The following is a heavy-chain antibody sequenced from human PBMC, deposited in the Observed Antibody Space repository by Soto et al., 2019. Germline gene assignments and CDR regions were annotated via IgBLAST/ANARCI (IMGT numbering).Heavy chain of an antibody. CDR2: ISGSGGST. CDR3: ARGSSCWQNYYYYYMDV. J-gene: IGHJ6*03. CDR1: GFTFSSYA. V-gene: IGHV3-23*01. Sequence: EVQLLESGGGLVQPGGSLRLSCAASGFTFSSYAMSWVRQAPGKGLEWVSAISGSGGSTYYADSVKGRFTISRDNSKNTLYLQMNSLRAEDTAVYYCARGSSCWQNYYYYYMDVWGKGTTVTVSS. D-gene: IGHD6-13*01.